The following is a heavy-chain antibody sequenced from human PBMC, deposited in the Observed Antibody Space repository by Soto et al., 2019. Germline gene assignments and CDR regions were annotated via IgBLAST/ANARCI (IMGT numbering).Heavy chain of an antibody. CDR1: GFAFSDNY. CDR3: ARVSGTAYDLDY. J-gene: IGHJ4*02. Sequence: QVQLVESGGGLVKPGGSLRLSCGASGFAFSDNYMSWIRQAPGKGLEWVSYISSSGNFIYYADSVKGRFTISRDNAKNSLYLQMNSVRGEDTAIYYCARVSGTAYDLDYWGQGTLVTVSS. V-gene: IGHV3-11*01. D-gene: IGHD3-3*01. CDR2: ISSSGNFI.